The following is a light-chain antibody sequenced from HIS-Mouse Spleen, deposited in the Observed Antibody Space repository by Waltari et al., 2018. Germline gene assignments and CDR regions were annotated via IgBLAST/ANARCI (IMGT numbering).Light chain of an antibody. J-gene: IGLJ2*01. CDR2: EVS. CDR3: SSYTSSSTPHVV. CDR1: SSDVGGYNY. Sequence: QSALTQPASVSGSPGQSITISCTGTSSDVGGYNYVSWYQQHPGKAPKLMIYEVSNRPSGVSNRFSRSKSGNTAYLTISGLQAEDEADYYCSSYTSSSTPHVVFGGGTKLTVL. V-gene: IGLV2-14*01.